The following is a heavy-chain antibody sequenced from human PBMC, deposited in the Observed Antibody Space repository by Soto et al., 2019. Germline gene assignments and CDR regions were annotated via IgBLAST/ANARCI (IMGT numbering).Heavy chain of an antibody. CDR2: ISYDGSNE. J-gene: IGHJ6*02. CDR3: AKDGASYYSFGMDV. V-gene: IGHV3-30*18. CDR1: GFTFSTYG. Sequence: QVQLVESGGGVVQPGRSLRLSCAASGFTFSTYGMHWVRQAPGKGLEWVAIISYDGSNENYVDSVKGRFTISRDNSKNTLFLQMNSLRADDTAVYYCAKDGASYYSFGMDVWGQGTTVTVSS. D-gene: IGHD1-26*01.